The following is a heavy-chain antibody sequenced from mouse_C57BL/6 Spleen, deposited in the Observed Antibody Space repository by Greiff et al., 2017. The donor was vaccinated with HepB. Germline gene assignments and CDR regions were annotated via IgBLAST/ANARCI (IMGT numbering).Heavy chain of an antibody. CDR1: GYAFSSYW. V-gene: IGHV1-80*01. J-gene: IGHJ4*01. D-gene: IGHD2-3*01. CDR2: IYPGDGDT. CDR3: ARGWDYYAMDY. Sequence: VQLQESGAELVKPGASVKISCKASGYAFSSYWMNWVKQRPGKGLEWIGQIYPGDGDTNYNGKFKGKATLTADKSSSTAYMQLSSLTSEDSAVYICARGWDYYAMDYWGQGTSVTVSS.